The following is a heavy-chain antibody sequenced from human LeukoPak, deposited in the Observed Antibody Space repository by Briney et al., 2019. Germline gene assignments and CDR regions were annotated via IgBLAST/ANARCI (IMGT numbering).Heavy chain of an antibody. CDR2: MNPNSSNT. V-gene: IGHV1-8*03. CDR3: ARSQVGGSCFN. Sequence: ASVNVSFRASGYTFTIYDIHWVRQATGQGLEWMGWMNPNSSNTGYAQKFQGRVTITRNTFISTAYMELSSLRSEDTAVYYCARSQVGGSCFNWGQGTLVTVSS. J-gene: IGHJ4*02. D-gene: IGHD2-15*01. CDR1: GYTFTIYD.